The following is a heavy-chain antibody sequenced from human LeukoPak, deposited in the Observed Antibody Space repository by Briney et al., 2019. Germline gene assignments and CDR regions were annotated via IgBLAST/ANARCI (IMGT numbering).Heavy chain of an antibody. D-gene: IGHD3-3*01. Sequence: GGSLRLPCAASGFTFSSYWMSWVRQAPGKGLEWVANIKQDGSEKYYVDSVKGRFTISRDNAKNSLYLQMNSLRAEDTAVYYCARELSIFGVVINVGFDYWGQGTLVTVSS. CDR1: GFTFSSYW. J-gene: IGHJ4*02. CDR2: IKQDGSEK. CDR3: ARELSIFGVVINVGFDY. V-gene: IGHV3-7*01.